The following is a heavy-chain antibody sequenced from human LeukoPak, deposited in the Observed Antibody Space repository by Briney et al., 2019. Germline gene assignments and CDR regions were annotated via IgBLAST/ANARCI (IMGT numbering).Heavy chain of an antibody. CDR1: GGSISSYY. J-gene: IGHJ4*02. CDR2: IYYSGST. D-gene: IGHD5-24*01. V-gene: IGHV4-59*01. Sequence: SETLSLTCTVSGGSISSYYWSWIRQPPGKGLEWIGYIYYSGSTNYNPSLKSRVTISVDTSKNHFSLKLSSVTAADTAVYYCARNRDGYSPYDYWGQGTLVTVSS. CDR3: ARNRDGYSPYDY.